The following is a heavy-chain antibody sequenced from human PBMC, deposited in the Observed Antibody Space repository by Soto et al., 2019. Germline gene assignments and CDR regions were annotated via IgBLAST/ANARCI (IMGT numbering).Heavy chain of an antibody. CDR2: ISSSSSYI. J-gene: IGHJ4*02. Sequence: GGSLRLSCAASGFTFSSYSTNWVRQAPGKGLEWVSSISSSSSYIYYADSVKGRFTISRDNAKNSLYLQMNSLRAEDTAVYYCARDTIFGRFLDYWGQGTLVTVSS. V-gene: IGHV3-21*01. D-gene: IGHD3-3*01. CDR1: GFTFSSYS. CDR3: ARDTIFGRFLDY.